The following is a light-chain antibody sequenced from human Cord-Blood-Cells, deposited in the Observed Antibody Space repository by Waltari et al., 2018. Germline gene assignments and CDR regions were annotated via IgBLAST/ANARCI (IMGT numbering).Light chain of an antibody. CDR1: QSISSW. Sequence: DIQMTQSPSTLSASVGERVTITCRASQSISSWLAWYQQKPWKAPKLLIYDASSLESGVASRFSGSGSVTECTLTISILQPDDFATYYCQQYNSYSPMYTFGQGTKLEIK. CDR2: DAS. J-gene: IGKJ2*01. CDR3: QQYNSYSPMYT. V-gene: IGKV1-5*01.